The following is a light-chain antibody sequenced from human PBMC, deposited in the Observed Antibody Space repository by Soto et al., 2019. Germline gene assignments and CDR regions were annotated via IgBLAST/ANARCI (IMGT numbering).Light chain of an antibody. CDR1: SSDVGGYN. J-gene: IGLJ1*01. CDR3: CSYTSSSTYV. Sequence: QCALTQPASGSGSAGQWITISCPGTSSDVGGYNVSWYQQHPGKAPKLMIFDVNNRPSGVSNRFSGSKSGNTASLTISGLQAEDEADYYCCSYTSSSTYVFGTGTKVTVL. V-gene: IGLV2-14*01. CDR2: DVN.